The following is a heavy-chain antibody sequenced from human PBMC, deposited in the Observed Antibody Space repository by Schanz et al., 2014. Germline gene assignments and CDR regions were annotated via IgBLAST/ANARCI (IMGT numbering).Heavy chain of an antibody. CDR2: ISFDGNNK. Sequence: QVQLVESGGGVVQPGRSLRLSCVASGFTFSSYAMHWVRQAPGKGLEWVAVISFDGNNKHYADSVKGRFTISRDSSKNTLYLQMNSLRAEDTALYYCAKDMHKDYGGKPQAFDIWGQGTMVTVSS. D-gene: IGHD4-17*01. V-gene: IGHV3-30*04. J-gene: IGHJ3*02. CDR1: GFTFSSYA. CDR3: AKDMHKDYGGKPQAFDI.